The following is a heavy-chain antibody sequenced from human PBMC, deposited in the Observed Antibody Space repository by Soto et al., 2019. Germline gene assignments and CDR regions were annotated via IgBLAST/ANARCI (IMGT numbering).Heavy chain of an antibody. CDR2: ISYDGSNK. J-gene: IGHJ3*02. CDR3: AREREWFGEKDAFDI. V-gene: IGHV3-30-3*01. CDR1: GFTFSNYA. D-gene: IGHD3-10*01. Sequence: QVQLVESGGGVVQPGRSLRLSCAASGFTFSNYAMHWVRQAPGKGLEWVAVISYDGSNKYYADSVKGRFTISRDNSKNTLYLQMNSLRAEDTAVYYCAREREWFGEKDAFDIWGQGTMVTVSS.